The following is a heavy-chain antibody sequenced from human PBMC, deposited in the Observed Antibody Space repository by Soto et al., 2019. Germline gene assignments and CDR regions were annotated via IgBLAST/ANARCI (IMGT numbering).Heavy chain of an antibody. CDR2: ISGSGGST. V-gene: IGHV3-23*01. D-gene: IGHD3-22*01. CDR3: AKGAIDSSGYYNFDY. J-gene: IGHJ4*02. CDR1: GFTFSSYA. Sequence: GGSLRLSCAASGFTFSSYAMSWVRQAPGKGLEWVSAISGSGGSTYYADSVKGRFTISRDNSKNTLYLQMNSLRAEDTAVYCCAKGAIDSSGYYNFDYWGQGTLVTVSS.